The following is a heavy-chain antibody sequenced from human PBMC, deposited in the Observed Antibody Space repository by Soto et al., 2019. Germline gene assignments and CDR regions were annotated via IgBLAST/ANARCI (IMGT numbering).Heavy chain of an antibody. CDR2: IYPDGNGK. Sequence: QVHLVESGGGVVQPGGSLRLSCVASGFTFSSHTMHWVRQAPGKGLEWVTLIYPDGNGKYYTDSVKGRFTTSRDNYKNTMYLQMHSLRVEDTAVYYCARDDERWRDCDLGYWGQGVLVTVSS. V-gene: IGHV3-30-3*01. J-gene: IGHJ4*02. CDR1: GFTFSSHT. D-gene: IGHD2-21*01. CDR3: ARDDERWRDCDLGY.